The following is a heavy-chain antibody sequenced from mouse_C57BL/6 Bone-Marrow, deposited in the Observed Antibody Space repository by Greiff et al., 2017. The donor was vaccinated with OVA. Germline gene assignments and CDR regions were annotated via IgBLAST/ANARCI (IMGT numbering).Heavy chain of an antibody. J-gene: IGHJ2*01. CDR3: ARHELGFDY. CDR2: ISGGGGNT. CDR1: GFTFSSYT. Sequence: EVKLVESGGGLVKPGGSLKLSCAASGFTFSSYTMSWVRQTPEKRLEWVATISGGGGNTYYPDSVKGRFTISRDNAKNTLYLQMSSLRSEDTALYYCARHELGFDYWGQGTTLTVSS. D-gene: IGHD4-1*01. V-gene: IGHV5-9*01.